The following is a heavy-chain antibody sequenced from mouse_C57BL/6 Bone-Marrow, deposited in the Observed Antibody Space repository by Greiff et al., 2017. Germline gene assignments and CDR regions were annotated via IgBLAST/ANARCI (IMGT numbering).Heavy chain of an antibody. Sequence: QVQLQQSGAELARPGASVKLSCKASGYTFTSYGISWVKQRTGQGLEWIGEIYPRSGNTYYNEKFKGKATLTADKSSSTADMELRSLTSEDAAVYFCARRLLRGFAYWGQGTLVTVSA. CDR1: GYTFTSYG. CDR2: IYPRSGNT. CDR3: ARRLLRGFAY. J-gene: IGHJ3*01. V-gene: IGHV1-81*01. D-gene: IGHD1-1*01.